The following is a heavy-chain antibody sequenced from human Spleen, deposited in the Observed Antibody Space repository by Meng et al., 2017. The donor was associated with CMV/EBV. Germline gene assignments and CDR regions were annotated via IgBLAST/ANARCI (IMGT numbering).Heavy chain of an antibody. D-gene: IGHD6-6*01. Sequence: GESLKISCAASGFTFNSYGMHWVRQAPGKGLEWVAFILYGGSNKYYADSVKGRFTISRDNSKNTLYLQMSSLRAEDTSVYYCAKDYGGISSADYYYGMDVWGQGTTVTVSS. J-gene: IGHJ6*02. CDR1: GFTFNSYG. V-gene: IGHV3-30*02. CDR3: AKDYGGISSADYYYGMDV. CDR2: ILYGGSNK.